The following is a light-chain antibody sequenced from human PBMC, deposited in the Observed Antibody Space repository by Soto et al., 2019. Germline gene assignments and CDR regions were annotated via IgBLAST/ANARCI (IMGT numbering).Light chain of an antibody. Sequence: MQVTQSRPTLSASVGDRVTITCRASQTISTWMAWYQQKPGKAPKLLVYDASTLQSGVASRFSGSGSGTEFTLIISGLQPDDSATYYCQQYTNTNNPWMFGQGTKVDIK. V-gene: IGKV1-5*01. CDR1: QTISTW. CDR3: QQYTNTNNPWM. CDR2: DAS. J-gene: IGKJ1*01.